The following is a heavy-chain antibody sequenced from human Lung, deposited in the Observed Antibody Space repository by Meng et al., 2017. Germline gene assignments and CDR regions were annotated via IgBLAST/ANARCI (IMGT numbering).Heavy chain of an antibody. CDR3: ARGTPGRSYCDY. D-gene: IGHD3-10*01. Sequence: HVPLLQSGAEVKQPGASLKFSCKASDYTFTGYGVCWVRQAPGQGLEWMAWLGAHPGDTSFAPKFLGRVTVTADTATATAYMELRSLRSDDTAVYYCARGTPGRSYCDYWGLGTLVTVSS. J-gene: IGHJ4*02. V-gene: IGHV1-18*01. CDR2: LGAHPGDT. CDR1: DYTFTGYG.